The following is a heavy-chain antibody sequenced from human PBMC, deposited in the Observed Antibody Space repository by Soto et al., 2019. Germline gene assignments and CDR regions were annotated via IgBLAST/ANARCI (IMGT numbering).Heavy chain of an antibody. V-gene: IGHV1-69*06. D-gene: IGHD2-2*01. CDR2: IIPIFGTA. CDR3: AGGDCSGTSCYFFDP. J-gene: IGHJ5*02. CDR1: GGTFSSYA. Sequence: GASVKVSCKASGGTFSSYAISWVRQAPGQGLEWMGGIIPIFGTANYAQKFQGRVTITADKSTSTAYMELSSLRSEDTAVYYCAGGDCSGTSCYFFDPWAQGTLVTVS.